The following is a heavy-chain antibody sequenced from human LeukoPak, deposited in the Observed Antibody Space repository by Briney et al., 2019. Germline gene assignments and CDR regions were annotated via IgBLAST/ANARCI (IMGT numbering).Heavy chain of an antibody. Sequence: EWIGWIVVGSGSTNYAQKFQERVTITRDMSTSTAYMELSSLRSEDTAVYYCAASRGYAFDIWGQGTMVTVSS. V-gene: IGHV1-58*01. CDR2: IVVGSGST. J-gene: IGHJ3*02. CDR3: AASRGYAFDI. D-gene: IGHD5-12*01.